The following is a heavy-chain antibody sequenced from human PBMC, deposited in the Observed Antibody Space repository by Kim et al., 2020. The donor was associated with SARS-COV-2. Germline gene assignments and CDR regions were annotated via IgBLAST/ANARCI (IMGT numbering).Heavy chain of an antibody. D-gene: IGHD3-9*01. J-gene: IGHJ5*02. CDR3: ARGRPVLRYFDWLFSLDP. CDR1: GGSFSGYY. V-gene: IGHV4-34*01. CDR2: INHSGST. Sequence: SETLSLTCAVYGGSFSGYYCSWIRQPPGKGLEWIGEINHSGSTNYNPSLKSRVTISVDTPKNQFSLKLSSVTAADTAVYYCARGRPVLRYFDWLFSLDP.